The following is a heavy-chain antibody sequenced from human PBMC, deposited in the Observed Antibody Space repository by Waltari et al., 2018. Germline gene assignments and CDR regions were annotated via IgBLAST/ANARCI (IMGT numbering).Heavy chain of an antibody. CDR3: AKDSAFRYSLYANYYFQF. CDR2: ISYDGSNK. CDR1: GFTFPTFA. J-gene: IGHJ4*02. D-gene: IGHD5-12*01. Sequence: QVQLVESGGGVVQPGRYLRLSCAASGFTFPTFAQPLVRQAPGKGLEWVAFISYDGSNKYYADSVKGRFTISRDTSKNTLYLQMNSLRADDTAVYYCAKDSAFRYSLYANYYFQFWGQGTLVTVSS. V-gene: IGHV3-30*18.